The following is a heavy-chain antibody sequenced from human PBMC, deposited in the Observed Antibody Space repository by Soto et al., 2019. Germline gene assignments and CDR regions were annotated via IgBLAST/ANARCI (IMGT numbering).Heavy chain of an antibody. CDR1: GYTLTAYY. Sequence: QVQLVQSGAEVRKPGASVKVSCKASGYTLTAYYLHWVRQAPGQCLEWVGWIHPNSGDTNYAQKFQGRVTLTRDTALSTAYMDLKRLNFNDTAIYYCARADCSGGSCYTCDNWGQGTLITVSS. J-gene: IGHJ4*02. CDR2: IHPNSGDT. V-gene: IGHV1-2*02. CDR3: ARADCSGGSCYTCDN. D-gene: IGHD2-15*01.